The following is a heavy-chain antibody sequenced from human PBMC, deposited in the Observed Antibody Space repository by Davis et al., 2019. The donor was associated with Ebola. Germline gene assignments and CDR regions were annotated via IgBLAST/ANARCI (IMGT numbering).Heavy chain of an antibody. Sequence: GGSLRLSCAASGFSFSDYYMTWIRQAPGKGLEWLSYISSSGSSMNYADSVKGRFTISSDNAKNTLYLQMNSLRAEDTAVYYCATGIWDAFDIWGQGTMVTVSS. V-gene: IGHV3-11*04. CDR2: ISSSGSSM. CDR1: GFSFSDYY. J-gene: IGHJ3*02. CDR3: ATGIWDAFDI.